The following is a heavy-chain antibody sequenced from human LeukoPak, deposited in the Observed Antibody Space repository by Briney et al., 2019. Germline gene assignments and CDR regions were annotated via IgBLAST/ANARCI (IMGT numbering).Heavy chain of an antibody. D-gene: IGHD1-26*01. CDR3: ARDGIGGSYFAGSGRNAFDI. CDR1: GYSFADYY. Sequence: VSVKVSCKASGYSFADYYMHWVRQAPGQGLEWMGWINPNSGGTNYAQKFQGRVTMTRDTSISTAYMELSRLRSDDTAVYYCARDGIGGSYFAGSGRNAFDIWGQGTMVTVSS. J-gene: IGHJ3*02. V-gene: IGHV1-2*02. CDR2: INPNSGGT.